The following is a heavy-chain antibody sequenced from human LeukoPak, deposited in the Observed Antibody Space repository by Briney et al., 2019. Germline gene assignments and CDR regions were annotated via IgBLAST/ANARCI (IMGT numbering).Heavy chain of an antibody. J-gene: IGHJ5*02. CDR1: GYSISSSYY. CDR2: IYYSGST. Sequence: SETLSLTCTVSGYSISSSYYWGWIRQPPGKGLEWIGSIYYSGSTYYNPSLKSRVTISVDTSKNQFSLKLSSVTAADTAVYYCARGVSINNWFDPWGQETLVTVSS. D-gene: IGHD3-3*02. CDR3: ARGVSINNWFDP. V-gene: IGHV4-38-2*02.